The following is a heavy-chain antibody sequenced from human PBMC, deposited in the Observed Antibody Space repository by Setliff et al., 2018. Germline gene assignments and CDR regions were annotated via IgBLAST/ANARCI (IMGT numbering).Heavy chain of an antibody. V-gene: IGHV1-18*01. CDR1: GYTFTSYG. J-gene: IGHJ6*03. CDR3: ARVKVIVGATPRTYYMDV. CDR2: ISAYNGST. Sequence: ASVKVSCKASGYTFTSYGISWVRQAPGQGLEWMGWISAYNGSTSYAQKFQGRVTITRNTSISTAYMELSSLRSEDTAVYYCARVKVIVGATPRTYYMDVWGKGTTVTVSS. D-gene: IGHD1-26*01.